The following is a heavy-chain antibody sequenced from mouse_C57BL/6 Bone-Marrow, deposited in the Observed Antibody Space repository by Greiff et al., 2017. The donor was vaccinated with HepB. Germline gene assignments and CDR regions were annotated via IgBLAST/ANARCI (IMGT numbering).Heavy chain of an antibody. V-gene: IGHV1-82*01. J-gene: IGHJ3*01. Sequence: QVQLQQSGPELVKPGASVKISCKASGYAFSSSWMNWVKQRPGKGLEWIGRIYPGDGDTNYNGKFKGKATLTADKSSSTAYMQLSSLTSEDSAVYFCARYYYGSSPTFAYWGQGTLVTVSA. CDR2: IYPGDGDT. CDR1: GYAFSSSW. CDR3: ARYYYGSSPTFAY. D-gene: IGHD1-1*01.